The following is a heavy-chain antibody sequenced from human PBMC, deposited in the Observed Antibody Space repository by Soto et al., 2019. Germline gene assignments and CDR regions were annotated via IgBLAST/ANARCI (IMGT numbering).Heavy chain of an antibody. D-gene: IGHD3-3*01. CDR1: GYSFTSYG. J-gene: IGHJ5*02. CDR2: ISAYNGNT. CDR3: ARVDLYYDLWSGYQYKNCFDP. Sequence: ASVKRSCKAAGYSFTSYGSSRGLQDPGQGLEWMGWISAYNGNTNYEQKLQGRVTMTTDTSTSTAYMELRSLRSDDTAVYYCARVDLYYDLWSGYQYKNCFDPWGQGTLVTVS. V-gene: IGHV1-18*01.